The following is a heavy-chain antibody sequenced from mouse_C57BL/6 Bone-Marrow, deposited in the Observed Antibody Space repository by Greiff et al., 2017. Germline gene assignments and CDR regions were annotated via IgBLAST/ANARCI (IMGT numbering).Heavy chain of an antibody. J-gene: IGHJ2*01. CDR2: IDPSDSYT. CDR1: GYTFTSYW. Sequence: VQLQQPGAELVMPGASVKLSCKASGYTFTSYWMHWVKQRPGQGLEWIGEIDPSDSYTNYNQKFQGKSTLTVDKSSSTAYMQLSSLTSEDSAVYYCARGLTGTPDYWGQGTTLTVSS. CDR3: ARGLTGTPDY. V-gene: IGHV1-69*01. D-gene: IGHD4-1*01.